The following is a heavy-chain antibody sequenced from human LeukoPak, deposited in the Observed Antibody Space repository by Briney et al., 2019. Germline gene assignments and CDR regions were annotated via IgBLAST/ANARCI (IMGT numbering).Heavy chain of an antibody. CDR3: ARDGPYSGSPLDY. CDR2: ISSSSSYI. D-gene: IGHD1-26*01. J-gene: IGHJ4*02. CDR1: GITFSSYS. Sequence: GGSLRLSCAASGITFSSYSMNWVRQAPGKGLEWVSSISSSSSYIYYADSVKGRFTISRDNAKNSLYLQMNSLRAEDTAVYYCARDGPYSGSPLDYWGQGTLVTVSS. V-gene: IGHV3-21*01.